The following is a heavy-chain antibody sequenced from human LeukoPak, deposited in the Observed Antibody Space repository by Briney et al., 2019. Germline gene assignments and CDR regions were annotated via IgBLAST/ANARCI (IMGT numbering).Heavy chain of an antibody. CDR1: GFTFSSYW. V-gene: IGHV3-74*01. Sequence: GGSLRLSCAASGFTFSSYWMHWVRQAPGKGLVWVSRINSDGSSTSYADSVKGRFTISRDNAKNSLYLQMNSLRAEDTAVYYCARDQHQYYYDSSGWGDYWGQGTLVTVSS. D-gene: IGHD3-22*01. CDR2: INSDGSST. CDR3: ARDQHQYYYDSSGWGDY. J-gene: IGHJ4*02.